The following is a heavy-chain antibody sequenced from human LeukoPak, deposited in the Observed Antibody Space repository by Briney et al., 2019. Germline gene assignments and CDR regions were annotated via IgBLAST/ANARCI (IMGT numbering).Heavy chain of an antibody. Sequence: GGSLRLSCAASGFTFSSYWMSWVRQSPGKGLEWVSGISGSGDSTYYADSVKGRFTVSRDNSKNTLYLQMNSLTAADTAVYFCAKALGDWPTTLDYWGQGTLVTVSS. CDR1: GFTFSSYW. D-gene: IGHD3-16*01. CDR3: AKALGDWPTTLDY. J-gene: IGHJ4*02. V-gene: IGHV3-23*01. CDR2: ISGSGDST.